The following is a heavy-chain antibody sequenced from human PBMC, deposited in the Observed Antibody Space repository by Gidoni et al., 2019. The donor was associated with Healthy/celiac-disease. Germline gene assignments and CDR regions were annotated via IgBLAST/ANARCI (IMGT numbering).Heavy chain of an antibody. J-gene: IGHJ5*02. V-gene: IGHV4-4*07. D-gene: IGHD3-3*01. CDR1: GGSLSSYY. CDR3: ARDRTYYDFWSGPGLDP. Sequence: QVQLQESGPGLVKPSETLSLTCTVPGGSLSSYYWSWIRQPAGKGLEWIGLIYTSGSTNYHPSLKSRVTMSVDTSKNQFSLKLSSVTAADTAVYYCARDRTYYDFWSGPGLDPWGQGTLVTVSS. CDR2: IYTSGST.